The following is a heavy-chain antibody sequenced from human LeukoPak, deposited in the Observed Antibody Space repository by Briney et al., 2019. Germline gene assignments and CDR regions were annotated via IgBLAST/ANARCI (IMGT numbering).Heavy chain of an antibody. CDR2: INTNTGNP. Sequence: GASVKVSCKASGYTFTSYAMNWVRQAPGQGLEWMGWINTNTGNPTYAQGFTGRFVFSLDTSVSTAYLQISSLKAEDTAVYYCARSKYYYDSSGYPHVDYYYGMDVWGQGTTVTVSS. J-gene: IGHJ6*02. CDR1: GYTFTSYA. D-gene: IGHD3-22*01. CDR3: ARSKYYYDSSGYPHVDYYYGMDV. V-gene: IGHV7-4-1*02.